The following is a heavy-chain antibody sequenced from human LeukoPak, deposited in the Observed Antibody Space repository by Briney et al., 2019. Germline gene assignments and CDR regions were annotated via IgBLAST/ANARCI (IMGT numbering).Heavy chain of an antibody. CDR2: INWSGGRT. D-gene: IGHD1/OR15-1a*01. CDR1: GFTFDDYG. J-gene: IGHJ4*02. Sequence: GGSLRLSCAASGFTFDDYGMSWVRQAPGRGLEWVSGINWSGGRTGYADSLKGRFTISRDNAKNTLYLQMNSLRDEDTALYYCARDLTTSDNWGQGTLVTVSS. V-gene: IGHV3-20*04. CDR3: ARDLTTSDN.